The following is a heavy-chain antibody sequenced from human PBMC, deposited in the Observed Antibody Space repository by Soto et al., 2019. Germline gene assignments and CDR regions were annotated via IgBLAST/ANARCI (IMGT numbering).Heavy chain of an antibody. V-gene: IGHV1-58*01. CDR2: IVVGSVDT. Sequence: SVKLSCKASGFTFTSSAVQWVRQARGQRLEWIGWIVVGSVDTNYAQKFQERVTITRDMSTSTAYRELSSLRSEDTAVYYCAADRDWSDTNCHPYNFDYWGQGTPVT. J-gene: IGHJ4*02. CDR1: GFTFTSSA. D-gene: IGHD2-2*01. CDR3: AADRDWSDTNCHPYNFDY.